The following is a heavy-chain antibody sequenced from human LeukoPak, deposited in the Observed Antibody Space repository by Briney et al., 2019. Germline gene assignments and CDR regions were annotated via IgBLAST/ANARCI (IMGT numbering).Heavy chain of an antibody. CDR3: ARQGYGGNPQGAADY. V-gene: IGHV1-18*01. Sequence: ASVKVSCKASGYTFINYDFSWVRQAPGQGLEWMGWISTYNGNTNYAQKLQGRVTMTTDTSTSTAYMELRGLRSDDTAVYYCARQGYGGNPQGAADYWGQGTLVTVSS. J-gene: IGHJ4*02. CDR1: GYTFINYD. CDR2: ISTYNGNT. D-gene: IGHD4-23*01.